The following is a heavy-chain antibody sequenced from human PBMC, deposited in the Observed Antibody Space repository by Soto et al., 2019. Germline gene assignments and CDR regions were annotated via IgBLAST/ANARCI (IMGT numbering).Heavy chain of an antibody. V-gene: IGHV1-8*01. Sequence: GAPVKGSRKASGYTFTSYGINWVRQAIGQGLEGVGWMNPNSGNTGYAQKFQGRVTMTRNTSISTAYMELSSLRSEDTAVYYCARVGVYDILTGYYEHYYYYYGMDVWG. J-gene: IGHJ6*02. CDR1: GYTFTSYG. D-gene: IGHD3-9*01. CDR3: ARVGVYDILTGYYEHYYYYYGMDV. CDR2: MNPNSGNT.